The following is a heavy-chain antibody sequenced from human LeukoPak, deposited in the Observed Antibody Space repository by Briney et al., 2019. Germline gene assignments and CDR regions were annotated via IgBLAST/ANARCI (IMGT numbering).Heavy chain of an antibody. J-gene: IGHJ5*02. D-gene: IGHD6-13*01. V-gene: IGHV1-69*04. CDR2: IIPILGIA. Sequence: SVKVSCKASGYTFTSYGISWVRQAPGQGLEWMGRIIPILGIANYAQKFQGRVTITADKSTSTAYMELSSLRSEDTAVYYCARSVAAAGWWFDPWGQGTLVTVSS. CDR3: ARSVAAAGWWFDP. CDR1: GYTFTSYG.